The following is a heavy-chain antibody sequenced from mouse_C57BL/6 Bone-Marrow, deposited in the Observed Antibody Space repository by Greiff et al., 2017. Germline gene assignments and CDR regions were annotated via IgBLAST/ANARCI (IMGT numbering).Heavy chain of an antibody. CDR1: GYTFTDYE. CDR3: TRATVVARAMDY. D-gene: IGHD1-1*01. J-gene: IGHJ4*01. Sequence: VHLVESGAELVRPGASVTLSCKASGYTFTDYEMHWVKQTPVHGLEWIGAIDPETGGTAYNQKFKGKAILTADKSSSTAYMELRSLTSEDSAVYYCTRATVVARAMDYWGQGTSVTVSS. V-gene: IGHV1-15*01. CDR2: IDPETGGT.